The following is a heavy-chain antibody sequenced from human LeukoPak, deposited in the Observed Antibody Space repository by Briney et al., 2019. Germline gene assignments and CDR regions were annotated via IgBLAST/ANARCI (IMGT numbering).Heavy chain of an antibody. CDR1: GGSISTYY. V-gene: IGHV4-59*01. J-gene: IGHJ5*02. CDR3: ARDSPFGST. Sequence: SETLSLTCTVSGGSISTYYWSWIRQPPGKGLEWIGYIYHSGNTNYNPSLKSRVSISVDTSKNQFSLKLSSVTAADTAVYYCARDSPFGSTWGQGTLVTVSS. CDR2: IYHSGNT. D-gene: IGHD3-3*01.